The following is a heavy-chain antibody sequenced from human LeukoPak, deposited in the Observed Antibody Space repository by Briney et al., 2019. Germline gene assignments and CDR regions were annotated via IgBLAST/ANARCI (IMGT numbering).Heavy chain of an antibody. CDR3: ASDYVLRSVY. D-gene: IGHD3-16*01. CDR1: GFTFSSYG. Sequence: PGGSLRLSCAASGFTFSSYGMSWVRQAPGKGLEWVSGISGSGGSTYYADSLKGRFTISRDNAKNSLYLQMNSLRAEDTAVYYCASDYVLRSVYWGPGTLVTVSS. CDR2: ISGSGGST. J-gene: IGHJ4*02. V-gene: IGHV3-23*01.